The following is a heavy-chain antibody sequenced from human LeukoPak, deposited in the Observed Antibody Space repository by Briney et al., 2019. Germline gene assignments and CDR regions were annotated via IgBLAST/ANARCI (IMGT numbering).Heavy chain of an antibody. CDR1: GFTFNTYA. CDR2: ISGGGGAA. V-gene: IGHV3-23*01. D-gene: IGHD6-19*01. J-gene: IGHJ4*02. CDR3: ARGGVYSSGSYYLYYFDY. Sequence: GGSLRLSCAASGFTFNTYAMSWVRQAPGKGLEWVSAISGGGGAAFYADSVKGRFTFSRDNSKNTLYLQMNSLRAEDTAVYYCARGGVYSSGSYYLYYFDYWGQGTLVTVSS.